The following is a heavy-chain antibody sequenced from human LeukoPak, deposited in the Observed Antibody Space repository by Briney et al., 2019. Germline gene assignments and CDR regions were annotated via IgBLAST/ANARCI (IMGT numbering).Heavy chain of an antibody. J-gene: IGHJ5*02. D-gene: IGHD3-10*01. Sequence: PGGSLTLSCPASGFTLGKYWMSWVRQAPGKGLEWLANIKEDGSEKYYVDSVKGRFTISRDNAKNSLFLQINSLRADDTAVYFCARGYYSINWFDPWGQGTLVTVSS. CDR3: ARGYYSINWFDP. CDR2: IKEDGSEK. CDR1: GFTLGKYW. V-gene: IGHV3-7*04.